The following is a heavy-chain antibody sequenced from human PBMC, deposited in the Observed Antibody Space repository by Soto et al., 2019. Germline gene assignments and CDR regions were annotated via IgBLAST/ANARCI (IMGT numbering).Heavy chain of an antibody. CDR1: GYTFTSYA. CDR2: INAGNGNT. D-gene: IGHD5-12*01. Sequence: RASVKVSCKASGYTFTSYAIHWVRQAPGQRLEWMGWINAGNGNTKYSQKFQGRVIITRDTSAGTAYMELRSLRSEDTAVYYCATPIVAFYWGQGTLVTVSS. J-gene: IGHJ4*02. V-gene: IGHV1-3*01. CDR3: ATPIVAFY.